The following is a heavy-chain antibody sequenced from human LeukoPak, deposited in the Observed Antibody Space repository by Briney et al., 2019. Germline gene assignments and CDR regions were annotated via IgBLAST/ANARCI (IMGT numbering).Heavy chain of an antibody. V-gene: IGHV3-74*01. CDR2: ISGDEIWT. D-gene: IGHD3-22*01. CDR3: AREYNSGPKQADAFDI. CDR1: GFTLSNHW. Sequence: GGSLRLSCAASGFTLSNHWMHWVRQAPGKGLVWVSRISGDEIWTSYADSVKGRFIISRDNAKDTLYLQMNSLRTEDTAVYYCAREYNSGPKQADAFDIWGQGTMVTVSS. J-gene: IGHJ3*02.